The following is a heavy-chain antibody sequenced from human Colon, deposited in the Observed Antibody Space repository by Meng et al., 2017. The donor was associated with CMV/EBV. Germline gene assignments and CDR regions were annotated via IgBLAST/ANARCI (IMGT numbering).Heavy chain of an antibody. J-gene: IGHJ4*02. D-gene: IGHD4-17*01. CDR1: GFTFSGYK. Sequence: RATPGFTFSGYKMNWVRQAPGQGLEGVASRSNSGGYTNYADAVKGRFTISRDNAKNLLSLHLNSRRAEDTAVYYCARDIYKTTVHNWGQGTLVTVSS. CDR3: ARDIYKTTVHN. CDR2: RSNSGGYT. V-gene: IGHV3-21*01.